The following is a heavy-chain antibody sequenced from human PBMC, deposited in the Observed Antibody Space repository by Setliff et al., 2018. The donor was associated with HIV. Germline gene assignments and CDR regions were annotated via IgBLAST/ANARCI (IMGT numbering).Heavy chain of an antibody. CDR3: ARGTVVTPRYFDY. J-gene: IGHJ4*02. D-gene: IGHD2-21*02. Sequence: GASVKVSCKASGGTFSSYAITWVRQAPGQGLEWMGGIIPIFGTANYAQKFQGRVTITTDESTSTAYMELSSLRSEDTAVYYCARGTVVTPRYFDYWSQGTLVTVSS. V-gene: IGHV1-69*05. CDR2: IIPIFGTA. CDR1: GGTFSSYA.